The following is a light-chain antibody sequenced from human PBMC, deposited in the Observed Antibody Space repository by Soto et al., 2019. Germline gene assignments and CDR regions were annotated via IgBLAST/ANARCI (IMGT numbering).Light chain of an antibody. V-gene: IGKV3-15*01. J-gene: IGKJ4*01. CDR3: QHYNNWPLT. Sequence: EIVMTQSPATLSVSPGERAALSCRASQSVSSNLAWYQQKPGQTPRLLIYGASTRATGIQDRCSGSGAGTEFTLTISSLQSEDFAVYYCQHYNNWPLTFGGGTKVEI. CDR1: QSVSSN. CDR2: GAS.